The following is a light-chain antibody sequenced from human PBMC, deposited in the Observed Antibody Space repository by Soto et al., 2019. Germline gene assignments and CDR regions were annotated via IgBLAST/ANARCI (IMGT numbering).Light chain of an antibody. V-gene: IGLV1-51*02. Sequence: VLTQPPSVSAAPGQMVTISCSGSSSNIGNNYVSWYQQLPGTAPKLLIFENNKRPSGIPDRFSASKSGTSATLAITGLHTGDAADYYCGTWDNSLSLPYVFGTGTKVPVL. J-gene: IGLJ1*01. CDR3: GTWDNSLSLPYV. CDR2: ENN. CDR1: SSNIGNNY.